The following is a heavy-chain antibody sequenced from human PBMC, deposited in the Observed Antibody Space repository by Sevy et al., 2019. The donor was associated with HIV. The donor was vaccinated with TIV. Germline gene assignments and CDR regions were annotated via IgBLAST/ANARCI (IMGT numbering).Heavy chain of an antibody. CDR2: ISGSGSTI. V-gene: IGHV3-11*01. CDR1: GFTFSDYY. Sequence: GESLKISCAASGFTFSDYYMSWIRQAPGKGLEWVSYISGSGSTIYYADSVKGRFTISRDNAKNSLYLQMNSLRAEDTAVYYCARGGIAAADPTYYYYYGMDVWGQGTTVTVSS. CDR3: ARGGIAAADPTYYYYYGMDV. D-gene: IGHD6-13*01. J-gene: IGHJ6*02.